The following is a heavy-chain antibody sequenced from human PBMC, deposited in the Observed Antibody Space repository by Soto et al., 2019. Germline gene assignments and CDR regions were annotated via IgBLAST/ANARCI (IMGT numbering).Heavy chain of an antibody. CDR3: ARGAAAASQGPYYYYGMDV. V-gene: IGHV5-10-1*01. CDR2: IDPSDSQT. D-gene: IGHD6-13*01. CDR1: GYSFAGYW. Sequence: PGESLKISCKGSGYSFAGYWITWVRQKPGKGLEWMGRIDPSDSQTYYSPSFRGHVTISATKSITTVFLQWSSLRASDTAMYYCARGAAAASQGPYYYYGMDVWGQGTTVTVS. J-gene: IGHJ6*02.